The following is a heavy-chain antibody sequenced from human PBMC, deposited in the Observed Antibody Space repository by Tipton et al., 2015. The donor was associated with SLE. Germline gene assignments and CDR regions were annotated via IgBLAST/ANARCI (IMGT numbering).Heavy chain of an antibody. D-gene: IGHD5-24*01. V-gene: IGHV3-23*01. CDR2: ISGSGGST. CDR1: GFTFINFA. CDR3: ARQEMTTIRTFDI. J-gene: IGHJ3*02. Sequence: SLRLSCAASGFTFINFAMNWVRQAPGKGLEWVSAISGSGGSTYYADSVKGRFTISRDNSKNTLYLQMNSLRAEDTAVYYCARQEMTTIRTFDIWGQGTLVTVSS.